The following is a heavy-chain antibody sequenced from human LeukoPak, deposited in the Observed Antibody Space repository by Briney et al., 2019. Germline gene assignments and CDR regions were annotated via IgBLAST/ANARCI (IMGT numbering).Heavy chain of an antibody. CDR1: GGSFSGYY. V-gene: IGHV4-34*01. D-gene: IGHD1-14*01. CDR2: INHSGST. Sequence: PGGSLSLTCAVYGGSFSGYYWSWIRQPPGKGLEWIGEINHSGSTNYNPSLKSRVTISVDTSKNQFSLKLSSVTAADTAVYYCARGRKGGWFDPWGQGTLVTVSS. J-gene: IGHJ5*02. CDR3: ARGRKGGWFDP.